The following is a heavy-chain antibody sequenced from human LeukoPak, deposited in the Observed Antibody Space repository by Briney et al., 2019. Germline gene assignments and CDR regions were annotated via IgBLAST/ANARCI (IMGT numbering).Heavy chain of an antibody. D-gene: IGHD6-13*01. CDR2: ISGSGGST. V-gene: IGHV3-23*01. CDR3: ARDAGPLPGGYFDY. CDR1: GFTFSSYA. J-gene: IGHJ4*02. Sequence: QAGGSLRLSCAASGFTFSSYAMSWVRQAPGKGLEWVSAISGSGGSTYYADSVKGRFTISRDNSKNTLYLQMNSLRAEDTAVYYCARDAGPLPGGYFDYWGQGTLVTVSS.